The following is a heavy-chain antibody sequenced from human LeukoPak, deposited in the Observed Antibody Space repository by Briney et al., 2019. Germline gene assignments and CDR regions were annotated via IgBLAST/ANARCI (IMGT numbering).Heavy chain of an antibody. CDR1: GGSFSGYY. Sequence: SETLSLTCAVYGGSFSGYYWSWIRQPPGKGLEWIGEINHSGSTNYNPSLKSRVTISVDTSKNQFSLKLSSVTAADTAVYYCARVRGLPMVRGSRYYGMDVWGQGTTVTVSS. D-gene: IGHD3-10*01. J-gene: IGHJ6*02. CDR2: INHSGST. V-gene: IGHV4-34*01. CDR3: ARVRGLPMVRGSRYYGMDV.